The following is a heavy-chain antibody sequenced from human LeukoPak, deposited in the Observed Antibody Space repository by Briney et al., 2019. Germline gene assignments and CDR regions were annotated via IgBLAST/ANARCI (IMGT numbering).Heavy chain of an antibody. Sequence: ASVKVSCKVSGYTLTELSMHWVRPAPGKGLEWMGGFDPEDGETIYAQKFQGRVTMTEDTSTDTAYMELSSLRSEDTAVYYCATIVSSGYAYFDYWGQGTLATVSS. CDR3: ATIVSSGYAYFDY. D-gene: IGHD3-22*01. J-gene: IGHJ4*02. CDR1: GYTLTELS. V-gene: IGHV1-24*01. CDR2: FDPEDGET.